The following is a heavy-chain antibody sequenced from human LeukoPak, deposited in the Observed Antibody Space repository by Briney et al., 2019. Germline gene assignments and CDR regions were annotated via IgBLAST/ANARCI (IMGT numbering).Heavy chain of an antibody. V-gene: IGHV3-21*01. CDR2: ISSSSSYI. CDR1: GLTFNTYS. D-gene: IGHD7-27*01. Sequence: PGGSLRLSCAASGLTFNTYSMNWVRQAPGKGLEWVSSISSSSSYIYYADSVKGRFTISRDNAKNSLYLQMNSLRADDTAIYFCAGTGDYAYWGQGTLVTVSS. CDR3: AGTGDYAY. J-gene: IGHJ4*02.